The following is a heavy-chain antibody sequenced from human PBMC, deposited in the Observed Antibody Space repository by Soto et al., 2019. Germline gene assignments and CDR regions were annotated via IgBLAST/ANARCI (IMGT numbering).Heavy chain of an antibody. Sequence: QVTLKESGPVLVKPTETLTLTCTVSGFSLSNARMGVSWIRQPPGKALEWLAHIFSNDEKSYSTSLKSRLTISKDTSKSHVVLTMTNMDPVDTATYYCARNERSIAAAHYCYGIDVWGQGTTVNVSS. CDR3: ARNERSIAAAHYCYGIDV. CDR2: IFSNDEK. V-gene: IGHV2-26*01. D-gene: IGHD6-13*01. J-gene: IGHJ6*02. CDR1: GFSLSNARMG.